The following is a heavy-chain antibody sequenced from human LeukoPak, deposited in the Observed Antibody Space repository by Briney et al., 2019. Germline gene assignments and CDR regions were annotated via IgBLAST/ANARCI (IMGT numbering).Heavy chain of an antibody. D-gene: IGHD5-24*01. V-gene: IGHV4-61*02. J-gene: IGHJ2*01. CDR1: GGSISSRNYY. CDR2: IYTSGST. Sequence: SETLSLTCTVSGGSISSRNYYWSWVRRPAGKGLEWIERIYTSGSTSYNPSLKSRVTISIDTSKNQFSLRLRSVTAADTAIYYCARDPPPAWTLATFSSHWYFDLWGRGTLVTVSS. CDR3: ARDPPPAWTLATFSSHWYFDL.